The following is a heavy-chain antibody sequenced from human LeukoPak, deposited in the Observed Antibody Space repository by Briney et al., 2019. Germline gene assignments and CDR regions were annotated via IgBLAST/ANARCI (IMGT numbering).Heavy chain of an antibody. CDR1: GFTFSSYA. CDR3: AKHWGYMYYFDY. V-gene: IGHV3-23*01. D-gene: IGHD7-27*01. Sequence: PGGSLRLSCAASGFTFSSYAMSRVRQAPGKGLEWVSAISGSGGSTYYADSVKGRFTISRDNSKNTLYLQMNSLRAEDTAVYYCAKHWGYMYYFDYWGQGTLVTVSS. J-gene: IGHJ4*02. CDR2: ISGSGGST.